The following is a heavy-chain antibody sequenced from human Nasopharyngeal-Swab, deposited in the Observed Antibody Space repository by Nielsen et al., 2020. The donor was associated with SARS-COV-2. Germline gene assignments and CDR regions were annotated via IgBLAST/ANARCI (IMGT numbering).Heavy chain of an antibody. CDR1: GGTFSSYA. CDR2: IIPIFGTA. Sequence: SVKVSCKASGGTFSSYAISWVRQALGQGLEWMGGIIPIFGTANYAQKFQGRVTITADKSTSTAYMELSSLRSEDTAVYYCASLRGKVRGGARGAFDIWGQGTMVTVSS. D-gene: IGHD3-10*01. J-gene: IGHJ3*02. CDR3: ASLRGKVRGGARGAFDI. V-gene: IGHV1-69*06.